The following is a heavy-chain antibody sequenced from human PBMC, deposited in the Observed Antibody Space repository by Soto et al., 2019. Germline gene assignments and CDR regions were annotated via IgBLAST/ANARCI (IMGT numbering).Heavy chain of an antibody. CDR3: VRGDDRDY. CDR2: IDKSGNYI. CDR1: GFIFSDYT. V-gene: IGHV3-21*01. D-gene: IGHD1-1*01. J-gene: IGHJ4*02. Sequence: EVQLVESGGGLVKPGGSLRLSCAVSGFIFSDYTMNWVRQAPGKGLEWVASIDKSGNYIFYAGPLKGRFTISRDNAKNSLFLQLGGLRADDTAVYFCVRGDDRDYWGQGTLVAVSS.